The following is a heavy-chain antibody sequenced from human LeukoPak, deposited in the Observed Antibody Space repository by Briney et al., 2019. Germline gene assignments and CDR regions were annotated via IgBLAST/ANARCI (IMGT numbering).Heavy chain of an antibody. D-gene: IGHD6-13*01. CDR2: IYHSGST. CDR3: ARAPTAARPRFDY. Sequence: SETLSLTCTVSGYSISSGYYWGWIRQPPGKGLEWIGSIYHSGSTYYNPSLKSRVTISVDTSKNQFSLKLSSVTAADTAVYYCARAPTAARPRFDYWGQGTLVTVSS. CDR1: GYSISSGYY. V-gene: IGHV4-38-2*02. J-gene: IGHJ4*02.